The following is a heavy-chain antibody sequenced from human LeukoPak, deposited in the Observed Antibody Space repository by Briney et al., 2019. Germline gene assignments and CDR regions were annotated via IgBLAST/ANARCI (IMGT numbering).Heavy chain of an antibody. Sequence: PGGSLRLSCAASGCTFSSYEVNWVRQGPGKGLEWVSYISSSGTTKYYADSVMGRFTLSRDNAKKSLSLQMNSLRAEDTAIYYCARSNRDAFDMWGQGTVVTVSS. D-gene: IGHD2/OR15-2a*01. CDR2: ISSSGTTK. CDR3: ARSNRDAFDM. CDR1: GCTFSSYE. V-gene: IGHV3-48*03. J-gene: IGHJ3*02.